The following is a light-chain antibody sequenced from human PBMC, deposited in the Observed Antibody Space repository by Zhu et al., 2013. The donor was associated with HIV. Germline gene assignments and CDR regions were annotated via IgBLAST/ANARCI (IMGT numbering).Light chain of an antibody. Sequence: DTVLTQSPGTLSLSPGDTATLSCRASQFVGSSTFLAWYQQKRGQAPRLLIYDASSRAAGIPDRFSASGSGTQFTLTITGLQPDDFATYYCQQYKMYPLTFGGGTKVDIK. V-gene: IGKV3-20*01. CDR1: QFVGSSTF. CDR2: DAS. CDR3: QQYKMYPLT. J-gene: IGKJ4*01.